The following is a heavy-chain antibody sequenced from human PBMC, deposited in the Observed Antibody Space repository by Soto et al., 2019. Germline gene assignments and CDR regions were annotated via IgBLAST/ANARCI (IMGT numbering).Heavy chain of an antibody. J-gene: IGHJ2*01. Sequence: EVQLVESGGGLVEPGGSLRLSCAASGFTFTNAWMNWIRQAPGKGLEWVGRIKSITDGGTTDFAAPVKGRFTISRDDSKNTLDLQMNSLKTEDTAVYYCVTRDAAKPRRYFDLWGRGTLVTVSS. CDR2: IKSITDGGTT. CDR1: GFTFTNAW. V-gene: IGHV3-15*01. CDR3: VTRDAAKPRRYFDL. D-gene: IGHD2-2*01.